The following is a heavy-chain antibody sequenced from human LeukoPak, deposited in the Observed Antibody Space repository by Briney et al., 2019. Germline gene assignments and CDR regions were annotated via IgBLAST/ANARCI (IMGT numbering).Heavy chain of an antibody. D-gene: IGHD3-22*01. CDR3: AKGAYYYDSSAFDY. CDR2: ISYHGSNK. Sequence: GGSLRLSCAASGFTFSSYGMHWVRQAPGKGLEWVAVISYHGSNKYYADSVKGRFTISRDNSKNTLYLQMNSLRAEDTAVYYCAKGAYYYDSSAFDYWGQGTLVTVSS. CDR1: GFTFSSYG. J-gene: IGHJ4*02. V-gene: IGHV3-30*18.